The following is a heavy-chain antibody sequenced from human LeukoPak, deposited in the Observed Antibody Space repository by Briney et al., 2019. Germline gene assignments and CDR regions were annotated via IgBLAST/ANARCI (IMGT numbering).Heavy chain of an antibody. CDR1: GGSISSYY. CDR2: IYTSGST. J-gene: IGHJ6*03. D-gene: IGHD6-13*01. CDR3: ASISIAAAGTYYYYYMDV. V-gene: IGHV4-4*09. Sequence: SETLSLTCTVSGGSISSYYWSWIRQPPGKGLEWIGYIYTSGSTNYNPSLKSRVTISVDTSKNQFSLKLSSVTAADTAVYYCASISIAAAGTYYYYYMDVWGKGPRSPSP.